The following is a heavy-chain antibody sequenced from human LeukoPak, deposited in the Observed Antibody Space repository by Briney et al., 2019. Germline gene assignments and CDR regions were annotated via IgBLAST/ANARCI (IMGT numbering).Heavy chain of an antibody. Sequence: SETLSLTCTVSGGPISSYYWSWIRQPPGKGLEWIGYIYYSGSTNYNPSLKSRVTISVDTSKNQFSLKLSSVTAADTAVYYCARRYSSSWSIWFDPWGQGTLVTVSS. CDR2: IYYSGST. CDR1: GGPISSYY. CDR3: ARRYSSSWSIWFDP. D-gene: IGHD6-13*01. J-gene: IGHJ5*02. V-gene: IGHV4-59*08.